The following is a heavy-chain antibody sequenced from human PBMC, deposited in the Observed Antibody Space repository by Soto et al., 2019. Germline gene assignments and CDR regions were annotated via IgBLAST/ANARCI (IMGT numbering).Heavy chain of an antibody. CDR3: ARETRNWGFDY. V-gene: IGHV3-21*01. CDR1: GFTFSSYS. CDR2: ISSSSSYI. D-gene: IGHD7-27*01. J-gene: IGHJ4*02. Sequence: GGSLRLSCEAYGFTFSSYSMNWVRQATGKGLELVSSISSSSSYIYYADSVKGRFTISRDNAKNSLYLQMNSLRAEDTAVYYCARETRNWGFDYWGQGTLVTVSS.